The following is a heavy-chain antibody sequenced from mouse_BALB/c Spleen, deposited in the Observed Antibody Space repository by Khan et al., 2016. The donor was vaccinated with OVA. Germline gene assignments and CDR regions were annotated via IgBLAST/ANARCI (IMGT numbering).Heavy chain of an antibody. CDR1: GYTFTSYA. D-gene: IGHD2-14*01. V-gene: IGHV1-4*01. CDR2: INPGNNYT. CDR3: ERRGAYYRSEYCFAY. J-gene: IGHJ3*01. Sequence: QVQLKQSGADLARPGASVKLSCKASGYTFTSYAMHWVRQTPGQSLEWIGHINPGNNYTYYTENFKDRATLIVDKSSSTAYMQMNSLTSEDSAVLDWERRGAYYRSEYCFAYWGQGTLVTVSA.